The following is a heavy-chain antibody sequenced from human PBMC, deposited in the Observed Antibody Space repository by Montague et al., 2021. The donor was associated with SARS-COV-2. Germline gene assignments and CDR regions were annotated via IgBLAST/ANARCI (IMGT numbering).Heavy chain of an antibody. Sequence: SLRLSCAASGFIFSDYDMTWIRQAPGKGLEWVSRISGNGGKMGYAESVKGRFTISRDTANNSLYLQMKCLGAEDTAVYYCANDQGGCGTFDIWGQGTMVTVSS. J-gene: IGHJ3*02. CDR1: GFIFSDYD. CDR2: ISGNGGKM. D-gene: IGHD6-19*01. CDR3: ANDQGGCGTFDI. V-gene: IGHV3-11*01.